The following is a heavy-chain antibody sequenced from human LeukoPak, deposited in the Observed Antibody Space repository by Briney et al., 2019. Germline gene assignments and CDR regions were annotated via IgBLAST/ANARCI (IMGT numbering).Heavy chain of an antibody. CDR1: GGSFSGYY. J-gene: IGHJ3*02. V-gene: IGHV4-34*01. CDR2: INHSGST. D-gene: IGHD2-2*01. CDR3: ARAQKGYCSSTSCRKKAFDI. Sequence: SETLSLTCAVYGGSFSGYYWSWIRQPPGKGLEWIGEINHSGSTNYNPSLKSRVTISVDTSKNQFSLKLSSVTAADTAVYYCARAQKGYCSSTSCRKKAFDIWGQGTMVTVSS.